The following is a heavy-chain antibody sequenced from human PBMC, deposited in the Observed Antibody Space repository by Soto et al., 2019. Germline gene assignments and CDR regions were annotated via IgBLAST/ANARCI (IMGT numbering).Heavy chain of an antibody. D-gene: IGHD5-12*01. V-gene: IGHV1-2*02. CDR1: GYIFTGYY. J-gene: IGHJ4*02. CDR2: MNPNSGGT. Sequence: QVQLVQSGAEVKKPGASVKVSCKASGYIFTGYYMHWVRQAPGQGLEWMGWMNPNSGGTNYAQKFQGRVTMTRDTSTSTAYMEVGRLRSEDTAVYCCARGTPSGPLDYWGEGTQVSVSS. CDR3: ARGTPSGPLDY.